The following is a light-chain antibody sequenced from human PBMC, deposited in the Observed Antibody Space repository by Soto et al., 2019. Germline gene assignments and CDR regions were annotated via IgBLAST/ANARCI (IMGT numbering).Light chain of an antibody. CDR3: QQYDNVPLT. V-gene: IGKV1-5*01. J-gene: IGKJ4*01. CDR1: QSISSR. CDR2: DDL. Sequence: DLQMTQSPSTLSASVGDSVTITCRASQSISSRLAWYQKKTGKAPKILIYDDLNLESGVPYRFSGSGSGTELTLSIGRLQPEDIATYYCQQYDNVPLTCGGGTKVDI.